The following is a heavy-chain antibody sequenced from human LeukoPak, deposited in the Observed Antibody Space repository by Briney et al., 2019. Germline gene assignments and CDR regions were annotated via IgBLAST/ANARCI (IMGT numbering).Heavy chain of an antibody. Sequence: ASVKVSCKASGYTFTSYDINWVRQATGQGLEWMGWMNPNSGNTGYAQKFQGRVAITRNTSISTAYMELSSLRSEDTAVYYCARGRYSLYWFDPWGQGTLVTVSS. CDR2: MNPNSGNT. CDR3: ARGRYSLYWFDP. J-gene: IGHJ5*02. D-gene: IGHD1-1*01. V-gene: IGHV1-8*01. CDR1: GYTFTSYD.